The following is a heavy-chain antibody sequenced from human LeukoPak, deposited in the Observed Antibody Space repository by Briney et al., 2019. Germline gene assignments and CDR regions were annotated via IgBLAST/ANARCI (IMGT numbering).Heavy chain of an antibody. CDR1: GYTFTSYY. J-gene: IGHJ6*02. Sequence: ASVKVSCKASGYTFTSYYMHWVRQAPGQGLEWMGIINPSGGSTSYAQKFQGRVTMTRDTSTSTVYMELSSLRSEDTAVYYCARGVPKGSSSPMTYYYYGMDVWGQGTTVTVSS. D-gene: IGHD6-13*01. CDR3: ARGVPKGSSSPMTYYYYGMDV. V-gene: IGHV1-46*01. CDR2: INPSGGST.